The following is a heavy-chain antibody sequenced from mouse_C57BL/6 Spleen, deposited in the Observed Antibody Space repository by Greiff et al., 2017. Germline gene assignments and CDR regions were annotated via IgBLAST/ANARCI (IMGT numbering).Heavy chain of an antibody. Sequence: QVQLKESGAELAKPGASVKLSCKASGYTFTSYWMHWVKQRPGQGLEWIGYINPSSGYTKYNQKFKDKATLTADKSSSTAYMQLSSLTYEDSAVYCCAIYDYDAYYFDYWGQGTTLTVSS. D-gene: IGHD2-4*01. J-gene: IGHJ2*01. CDR2: INPSSGYT. CDR1: GYTFTSYW. CDR3: AIYDYDAYYFDY. V-gene: IGHV1-7*01.